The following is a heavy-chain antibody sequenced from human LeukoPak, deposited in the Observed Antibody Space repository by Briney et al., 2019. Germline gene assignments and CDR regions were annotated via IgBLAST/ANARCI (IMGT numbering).Heavy chain of an antibody. CDR2: IYHSGST. V-gene: IGHV4-30-2*01. J-gene: IGHJ4*02. D-gene: IGHD3-22*01. Sequence: PSQTLSLTCAVPGGSISSGGYSWSWIRQPPGTGLEWIGYIYHSGSTYYNPSLKSRVTISVDRSKNQFSLKLSSVTAADTAVYYCARGITMITWDVDYFDYWGQGTLVTVSS. CDR3: ARGITMITWDVDYFDY. CDR1: GGSISSGGYS.